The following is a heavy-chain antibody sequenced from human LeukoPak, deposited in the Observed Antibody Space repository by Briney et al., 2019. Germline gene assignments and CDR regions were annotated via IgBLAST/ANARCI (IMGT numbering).Heavy chain of an antibody. Sequence: SETPSLTCTVSGDSISGYYWSWIRQPPGKGLEWIGYIYDIGNTNYNPSLKSRVTISVDTSKNQFSLNLSSVTASDTAVYYCAREYSNWFDPWGQGTLVTVSS. D-gene: IGHD2-15*01. J-gene: IGHJ5*02. V-gene: IGHV4-59*01. CDR3: AREYSNWFDP. CDR1: GDSISGYY. CDR2: IYDIGNT.